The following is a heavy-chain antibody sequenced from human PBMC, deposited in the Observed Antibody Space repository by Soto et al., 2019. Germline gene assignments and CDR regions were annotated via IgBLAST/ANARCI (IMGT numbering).Heavy chain of an antibody. CDR2: ISSSTSHT. Sequence: QVQLVESGGGLVKPGGSLRLSCAVSGFTFSDYYMTWIRQAPGKGLEWVSYISSSTSHTNYADSVKGRFTISRDNAKNSLFMKMNSLIAEDTAVYYCARGRGAAADYFDFWGQGTLVTVSS. D-gene: IGHD6-13*01. CDR3: ARGRGAAADYFDF. V-gene: IGHV3-11*05. CDR1: GFTFSDYY. J-gene: IGHJ4*02.